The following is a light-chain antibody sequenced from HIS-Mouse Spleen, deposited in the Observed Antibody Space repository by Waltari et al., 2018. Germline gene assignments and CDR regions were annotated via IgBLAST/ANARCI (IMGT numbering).Light chain of an antibody. CDR1: ALPKKY. CDR3: YSTDSSGNWV. CDR2: EDS. Sequence: SYELTQPPSVSVSPGQTARITCSGDALPKKYAYWYQQKSGRAPVLVIYEDSKRPSGSHERFSGSGSGTMATLTISGAQVEDEADYYCYSTDSSGNWVFGGGTKLTVL. V-gene: IGLV3-10*01. J-gene: IGLJ3*02.